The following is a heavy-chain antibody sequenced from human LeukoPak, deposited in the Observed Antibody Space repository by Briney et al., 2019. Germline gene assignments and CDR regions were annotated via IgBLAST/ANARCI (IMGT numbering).Heavy chain of an antibody. D-gene: IGHD6-13*01. Sequence: GGSLRLSCAASGFTFSDYYMSWIRQAPGKGLEWVSYISSSGSTIYYAGSVKGRFTISRDNAKNSLYLQMNSLRAEDTAVYCCARGSIYSSPDYWGQGTLVTVSS. J-gene: IGHJ4*02. CDR1: GFTFSDYY. CDR2: ISSSGSTI. CDR3: ARGSIYSSPDY. V-gene: IGHV3-11*01.